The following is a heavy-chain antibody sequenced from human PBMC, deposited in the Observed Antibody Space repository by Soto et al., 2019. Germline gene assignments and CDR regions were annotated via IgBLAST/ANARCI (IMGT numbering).Heavy chain of an antibody. CDR3: ARDKITGLFDY. J-gene: IGHJ4*02. V-gene: IGHV4-34*01. CDR2: INHSGST. Sequence: SETLSLTCAVYGGSFSGYYWTWIRQPPGTGLEWIGEINHSGSTNYNPSLKSRVTISVDTSKNQFSLKLTFLTAADTAVYYCARDKITGLFDYWGQGTLVTAPQ. CDR1: GGSFSGYY. D-gene: IGHD2-8*02.